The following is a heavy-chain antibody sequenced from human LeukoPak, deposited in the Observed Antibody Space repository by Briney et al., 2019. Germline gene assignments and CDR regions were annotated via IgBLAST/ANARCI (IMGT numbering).Heavy chain of an antibody. CDR1: GYTFTGYY. Sequence: ASVKVSCKASGYTFTGYYMHWVRQAPGQGLEWMGWINPNSGGTNYAQKFQGRVTMTRDTSISTAYMELSRLRSDDTAVYYCARPKNWGSTGIFDCWGQGTLVTVSS. CDR3: ARPKNWGSTGIFDC. J-gene: IGHJ4*02. CDR2: INPNSGGT. V-gene: IGHV1-2*02. D-gene: IGHD7-27*01.